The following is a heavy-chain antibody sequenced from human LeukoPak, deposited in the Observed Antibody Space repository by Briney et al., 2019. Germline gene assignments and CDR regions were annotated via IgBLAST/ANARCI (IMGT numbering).Heavy chain of an antibody. Sequence: GGSLRLSRSASAFTFSSYAMHWVRQAPGKGLEYVSAISSNGGSTYYADSVKGRFTISRDNSKNTLYLQMSSLRAEDTAVYYCVKGGTAMVYDAFDIWGQGTMVTVSS. CDR3: VKGGTAMVYDAFDI. V-gene: IGHV3-64D*06. J-gene: IGHJ3*02. CDR2: ISSNGGST. D-gene: IGHD5-18*01. CDR1: AFTFSSYA.